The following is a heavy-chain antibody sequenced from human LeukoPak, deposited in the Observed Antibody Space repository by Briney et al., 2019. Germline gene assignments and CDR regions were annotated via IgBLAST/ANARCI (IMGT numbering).Heavy chain of an antibody. CDR2: ISWNSGSI. D-gene: IGHD6-13*01. Sequence: GRSLRLSCAASGFTFDDYAMHWVRQAPGKGLEWVSGISWNSGSIGYADSVKGRFTISRDNAKNSLYLQMNSLRAEDTALYYCAKDSSTGSSSSDYWGQGRLVTV. CDR1: GFTFDDYA. V-gene: IGHV3-9*01. J-gene: IGHJ4*02. CDR3: AKDSSTGSSSSDY.